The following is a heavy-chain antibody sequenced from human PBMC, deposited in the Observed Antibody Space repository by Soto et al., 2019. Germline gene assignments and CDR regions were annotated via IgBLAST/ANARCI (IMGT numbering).Heavy chain of an antibody. V-gene: IGHV4-31*03. J-gene: IGHJ3*02. CDR2: IYYSGST. CDR1: GGSISSGGYY. CDR3: ARGYCSGGSCLDI. D-gene: IGHD2-15*01. Sequence: QVQLQESGPGLVKPSQTLSLTCTVSGGSISSGGYYWSWIRQHPGKGLEWIGYIYYSGSTYYNPSLQSRVTVSVDTSKNQCSLKLSSVTAADTAVYYCARGYCSGGSCLDIWGQGTMVTVSS.